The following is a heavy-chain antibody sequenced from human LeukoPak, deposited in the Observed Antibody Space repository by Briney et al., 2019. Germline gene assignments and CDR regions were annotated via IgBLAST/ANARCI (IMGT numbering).Heavy chain of an antibody. J-gene: IGHJ5*02. CDR2: ISYEGSNQ. Sequence: PGRSLRLSCAASGFTFSSHAMHWVRQAPGKGLEWVAVISYEGSNQYYADSVRGRFTISRDNFKNTLYLQMNSLRAEDTAVYYCARDPFHIVVVPAAIGRFDPWGQGTLVTVSS. D-gene: IGHD2-2*01. CDR3: ARDPFHIVVVPAAIGRFDP. CDR1: GFTFSSHA. V-gene: IGHV3-30*04.